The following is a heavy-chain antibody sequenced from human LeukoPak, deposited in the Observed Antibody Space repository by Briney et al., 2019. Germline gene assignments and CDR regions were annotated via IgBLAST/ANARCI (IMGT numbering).Heavy chain of an antibody. D-gene: IGHD1-14*01. CDR2: ISGGGSNT. J-gene: IGHJ4*02. CDR1: GFTFSNYA. CDR3: ARERPDSRNLDS. V-gene: IGHV3-23*01. Sequence: GGSLRLSCAASGFTFSNYAMNWVRQAPGKGLEWVSSISGGGSNTYYADSVKGRFIISRDDSKNTLSLQMNDLRVEDTAVYYCARERPDSRNLDSWGRGALVTVSS.